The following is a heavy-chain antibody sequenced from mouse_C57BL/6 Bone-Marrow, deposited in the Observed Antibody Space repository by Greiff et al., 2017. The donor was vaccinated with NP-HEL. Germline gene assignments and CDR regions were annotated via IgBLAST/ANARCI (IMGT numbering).Heavy chain of an antibody. J-gene: IGHJ2*01. Sequence: QVQLQQPGAELVKPGASVKLSCKASGYTFTSYWMQWVKQRPGQGLEWIGEIDPSDSYTNYNQKFKGKATLTVDTSSSTAYMQLSSLTSEDSAVYYCARGELGRYGGQGTTLTVSS. CDR1: GYTFTSYW. D-gene: IGHD4-1*01. V-gene: IGHV1-50*01. CDR3: ARGELGRY. CDR2: IDPSDSYT.